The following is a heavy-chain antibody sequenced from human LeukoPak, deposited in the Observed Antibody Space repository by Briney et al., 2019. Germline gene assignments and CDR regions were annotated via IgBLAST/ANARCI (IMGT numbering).Heavy chain of an antibody. V-gene: IGHV1-18*01. J-gene: IGHJ4*02. CDR3: ARLLDPGLDY. CDR1: GYTLTGFG. Sequence: ASVKVSCKASGYTLTGFGISWVRQAPGQGLEWMGWISAYNGNTNYAQKLQGRVTMTTDTSTNTAYMELRSLRSDDTAVYYCARLLDPGLDYWGQGTLVTVSS. CDR2: ISAYNGNT. D-gene: IGHD3/OR15-3a*01.